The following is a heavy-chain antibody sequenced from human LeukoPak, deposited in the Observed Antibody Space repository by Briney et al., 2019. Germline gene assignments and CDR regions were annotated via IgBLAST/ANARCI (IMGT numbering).Heavy chain of an antibody. V-gene: IGHV3-23*01. Sequence: GGSLRLSCAASTFTFSRYAMAWVRQAPGKGLEWVSAISPTGASTYYADSVKGRFTISRDNSKNTLYLQMNSLRAEDTAVYYCAKDLYYDSSGSDYWGQGTLVTVSS. D-gene: IGHD3-22*01. J-gene: IGHJ4*02. CDR1: TFTFSRYA. CDR2: ISPTGAST. CDR3: AKDLYYDSSGSDY.